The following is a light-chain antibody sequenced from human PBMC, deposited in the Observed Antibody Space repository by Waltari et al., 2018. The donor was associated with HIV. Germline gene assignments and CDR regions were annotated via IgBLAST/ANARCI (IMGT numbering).Light chain of an antibody. CDR1: NIGSKS. CDR2: NGS. CDR3: HGWDRRSGPPV. Sequence: SYVLTQSPSVSVAPGQTASITCGGNNIGSKSVHWYQQKAGQAPVLVVYNGSDRPSGVPERFAGSKSGTTGTRTIRRGEGGDEGDYYLHGWDRRSGPPVFGPGTKVTGL. J-gene: IGLJ1*01. V-gene: IGLV3-21*02.